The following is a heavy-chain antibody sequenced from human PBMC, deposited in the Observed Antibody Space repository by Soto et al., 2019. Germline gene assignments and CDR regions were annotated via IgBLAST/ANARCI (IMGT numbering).Heavy chain of an antibody. D-gene: IGHD2-21*01. CDR1: GVTFSTSG. CDR2: SIPLFGTP. CDR3: ARVSPSSCGGGNCYRLDSYFDS. V-gene: IGHV1-69*01. Sequence: QVQLVQSGAEVKKPGSSLKVSCKTSGVTFSTSGISWVRQGPGQGLEWMGGSIPLFGTPKYARKFQGRVSITADDSATTTYLELSGLSSDDTAIYYCARVSPSSCGGGNCYRLDSYFDSWEQGSQVVVSS. J-gene: IGHJ4*03.